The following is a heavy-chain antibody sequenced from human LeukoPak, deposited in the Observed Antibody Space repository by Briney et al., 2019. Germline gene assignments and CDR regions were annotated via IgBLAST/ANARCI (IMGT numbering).Heavy chain of an antibody. CDR2: MNQDGSEK. Sequence: PGGSLRLSCAASGFTFSSYWMSWVRQAPGKGLEWVANMNQDGSEKYYVDSVKGRFTMSRDNAKNSLYLQMNSLRAEDTAVYYCAKDGSGSYYYTFDYWGQGTLVTVSS. CDR3: AKDGSGSYYYTFDY. CDR1: GFTFSSYW. D-gene: IGHD3-10*01. V-gene: IGHV3-7*03. J-gene: IGHJ4*02.